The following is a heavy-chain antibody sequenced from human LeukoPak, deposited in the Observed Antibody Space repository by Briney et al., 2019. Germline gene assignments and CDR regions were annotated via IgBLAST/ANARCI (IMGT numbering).Heavy chain of an antibody. CDR2: NKSKTDGGTT. CDR1: GFTFSNAW. V-gene: IGHV3-15*07. D-gene: IGHD6-6*01. CDR3: TRYRSSYYFDY. J-gene: IGHJ4*02. Sequence: GGSLRLSCAASGFTFSNAWMNWVRQAPGKGLEWVGRNKSKTDGGTTDYAAPVKGRFTISRDDSKTTLYLQMNSLKTEDTAVYYCTRYRSSYYFDYWGQGTLVTVSS.